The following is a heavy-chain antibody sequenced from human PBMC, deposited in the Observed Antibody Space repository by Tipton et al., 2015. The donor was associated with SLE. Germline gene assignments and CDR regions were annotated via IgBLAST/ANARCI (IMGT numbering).Heavy chain of an antibody. CDR3: ASWRRENYFDY. CDR2: IYYSGST. J-gene: IGHJ4*02. V-gene: IGHV4-59*01. CDR1: GGSFSGYY. Sequence: TLSLTCTVYGGSFSGYYWSWIRQPPGKGLEWIGYIYYSGSTNYNPSLKSRVTISVDTSKNQFSLKLSSVTAADTAVYYCASWRRENYFDYWGQGTLVTVSS.